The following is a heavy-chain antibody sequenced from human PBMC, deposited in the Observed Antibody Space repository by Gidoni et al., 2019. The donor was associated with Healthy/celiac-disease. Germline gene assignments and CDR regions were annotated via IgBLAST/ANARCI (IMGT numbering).Heavy chain of an antibody. D-gene: IGHD3-22*01. CDR2: ISSSSSYI. V-gene: IGHV3-21*01. CDR1: GFTFSSYS. Sequence: EVQLVESGGGLVKPGGSLSLSCAASGFTFSSYSMNWVRQAPGKGLEWVSSISSSSSYIYYADSVKGRFTISRDNAKNSLYLQMNSLRAEDTAVYYCARDYYDSSGYHDYWGQGTLVTVSS. CDR3: ARDYYDSSGYHDY. J-gene: IGHJ4*02.